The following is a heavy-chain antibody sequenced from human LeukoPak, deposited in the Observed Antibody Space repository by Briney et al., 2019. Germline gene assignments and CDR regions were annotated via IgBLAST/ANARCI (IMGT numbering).Heavy chain of an antibody. CDR2: ISYDGSNK. CDR3: ARDRSGYSGYECQAY. V-gene: IGHV3-30-3*01. J-gene: IGHJ4*02. Sequence: PGRSLRLSCAASGFTFSCYSMHWVRQAPGKGLEWVAVISYDGSNKYYADSVKGRFTISRDNTKNSLSLQMNSLRAEDTAVYYCARDRSGYSGYECQAYWGQGTLVTVSS. D-gene: IGHD5-12*01. CDR1: GFTFSCYS.